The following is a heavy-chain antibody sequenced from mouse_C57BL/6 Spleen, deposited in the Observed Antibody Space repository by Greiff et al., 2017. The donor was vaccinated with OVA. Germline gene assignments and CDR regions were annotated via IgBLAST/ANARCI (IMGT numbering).Heavy chain of an antibody. CDR3: ARRGNWDRGYFDY. J-gene: IGHJ2*01. D-gene: IGHD4-1*01. CDR1: GYTFTSYG. Sequence: QVTLKESGAELARPGASVKLSCKASGYTFTSYGISWVKQRTGQGLEWIGEIYPRSGNTYYNEKFKGKATLTADKSSSTAYMELRSLTSEDSAVYFCARRGNWDRGYFDYWGQGTTLTVSS. CDR2: IYPRSGNT. V-gene: IGHV1-81*01.